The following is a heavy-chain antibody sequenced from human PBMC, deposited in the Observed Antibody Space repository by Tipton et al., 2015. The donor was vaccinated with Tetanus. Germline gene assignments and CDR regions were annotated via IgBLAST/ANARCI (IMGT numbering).Heavy chain of an antibody. V-gene: IGHV4-30-2*01. CDR1: GGSINSPDYS. Sequence: TLSLTCTVSGGSINSPDYSWGWIRQPPGKDLEWIGYIYQSGSTSYNPSLATRVTITADKSKNQFSLNLRSVTAADTAVYYCARDRGQQFVSDWFDPWGQGTLVTVSS. D-gene: IGHD6-6*01. J-gene: IGHJ5*02. CDR3: ARDRGQQFVSDWFDP. CDR2: IYQSGST.